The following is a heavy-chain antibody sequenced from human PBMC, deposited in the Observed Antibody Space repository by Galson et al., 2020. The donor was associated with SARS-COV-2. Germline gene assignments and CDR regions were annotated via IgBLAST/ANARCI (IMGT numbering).Heavy chain of an antibody. J-gene: IGHJ4*02. CDR3: TTGGDQWFFPAY. D-gene: IGHD2-2*01. V-gene: IGHV3-15*01. Sequence: SCATSGFTFNSAWMSWVRQAPGKGLEWVGRIKSKADGKTTDYAAPVKGRITISRDDSENTLSLQMNSLKTEDTAVYYCTTGGDQWFFPAYWGQGTLVTVSS. CDR1: GFTFNSAW. CDR2: IKSKADGKTT.